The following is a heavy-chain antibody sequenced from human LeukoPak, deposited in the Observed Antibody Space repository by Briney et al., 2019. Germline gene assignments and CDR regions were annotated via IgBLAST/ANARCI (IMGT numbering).Heavy chain of an antibody. CDR3: KFSSSPDDY. Sequence: PGGSLRLSCAASGFTFSSYGMHWVRQAPGKGLEWVAVIWYDGSNKYYADSVKGRFTISRDNSKNTLYLQMDSLRAEDTAVYYCKFSSSPDDYWGQGTLVTVSS. J-gene: IGHJ4*02. D-gene: IGHD6-6*01. CDR2: IWYDGSNK. V-gene: IGHV3-33*01. CDR1: GFTFSSYG.